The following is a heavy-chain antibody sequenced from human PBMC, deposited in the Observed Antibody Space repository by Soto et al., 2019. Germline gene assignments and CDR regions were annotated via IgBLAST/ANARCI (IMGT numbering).Heavy chain of an antibody. D-gene: IGHD3-3*01. V-gene: IGHV3-33*01. J-gene: IGHJ5*02. CDR2: IWYDGSNK. Sequence: GGSLRPSCAASGFTFSSYGMHWVRQAPGKGLEWVAVIWYDGSNKYYADSVKGRFTFSRDNSKNTLYLQMNSLRAEDMAVYYCARDPRITYYDFWSGYYKNWFDPWGQGTLVTVSS. CDR3: ARDPRITYYDFWSGYYKNWFDP. CDR1: GFTFSSYG.